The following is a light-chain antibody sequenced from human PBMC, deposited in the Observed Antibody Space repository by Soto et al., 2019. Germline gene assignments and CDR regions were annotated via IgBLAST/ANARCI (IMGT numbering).Light chain of an antibody. J-gene: IGKJ2*01. CDR3: QQLNSHPYT. CDR1: QGIRSY. CDR2: DAS. V-gene: IGKV1-9*01. Sequence: IQLTQSPSSLSASVGDRVTITCRASQGIRSYLAWYQQKPWQAPQLLIYDASTLQGGVPSRVGGSGSGTEFTLTISRLQPEDAETYYCQQLNSHPYTFGQGTKLEIK.